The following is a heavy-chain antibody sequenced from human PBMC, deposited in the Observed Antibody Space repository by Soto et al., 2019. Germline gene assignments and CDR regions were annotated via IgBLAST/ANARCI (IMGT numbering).Heavy chain of an antibody. CDR2: INPNSGGT. J-gene: IGHJ6*02. V-gene: IGHV1-2*04. Sequence: ASVKVSCKASGGIFSTYTINWVRQAPGQGLEWMGWINPNSGGTNYAQKFQGWVTMTRDTSISTAYMELSRLRSDDTAVYYCARDLGITGTTPYYYGMDVWGQGTTVTVSS. D-gene: IGHD1-20*01. CDR1: GGIFSTYT. CDR3: ARDLGITGTTPYYYGMDV.